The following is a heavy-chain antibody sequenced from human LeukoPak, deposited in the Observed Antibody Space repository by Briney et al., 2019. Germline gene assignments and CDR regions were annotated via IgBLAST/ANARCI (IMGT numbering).Heavy chain of an antibody. V-gene: IGHV3-7*01. CDR3: AREWSYDSSGYYPFY. D-gene: IGHD3-22*01. Sequence: ETLSLTCAVYGGSFSGYYWSWIRQPPGKGLEWVANIKQDGSEKYDVDSVKGRFTISRDNAKNSLYLQMNSLRAEDTAVYYCAREWSYDSSGYYPFYWGQGTLVTVSS. CDR1: GGSFSGYY. J-gene: IGHJ4*02. CDR2: IKQDGSEK.